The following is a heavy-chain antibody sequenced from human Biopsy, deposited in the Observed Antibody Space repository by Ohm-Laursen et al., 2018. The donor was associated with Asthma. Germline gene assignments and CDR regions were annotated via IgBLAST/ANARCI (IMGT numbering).Heavy chain of an antibody. D-gene: IGHD3-22*01. V-gene: IGHV3-53*01. CDR1: EFTVSSNY. J-gene: IGHJ4*02. CDR2: INSAGST. Sequence: SLRLSCSASEFTVSSNYMHWVRQAPGKGLEWVSMINSAGSTFYADSVKGRFTISRDNSKNTVFLLMNSLRAEDTALYYCARGDSSNWSHYYFDYWGQGTLVTVSS. CDR3: ARGDSSNWSHYYFDY.